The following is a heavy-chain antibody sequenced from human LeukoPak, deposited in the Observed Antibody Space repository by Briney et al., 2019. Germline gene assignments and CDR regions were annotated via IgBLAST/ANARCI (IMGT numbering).Heavy chain of an antibody. CDR2: ISYSGST. J-gene: IGHJ4*02. CDR3: ARRAAYGSGSYFDF. V-gene: IGHV4-39*01. D-gene: IGHD3-10*01. CDR1: GGSISSGTYY. Sequence: SETLSLTCAVSGGSISSGTYYWAWIRQPPGKGLEWIETISYSGSTYYNPSLKSRVTISVDKSKNQFSLRLSSVTAAVTAVYYWARRAAYGSGSYFDFWGQGTLVTVSS.